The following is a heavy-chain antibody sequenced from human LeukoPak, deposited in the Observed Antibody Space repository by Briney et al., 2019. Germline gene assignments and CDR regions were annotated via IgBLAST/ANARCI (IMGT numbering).Heavy chain of an antibody. D-gene: IGHD3-3*01. CDR3: ARDGLGVVIGEFDY. Sequence: SGGSLRLSCAASGFTFSSYWMSWVRQAPGKGLEWVANIKQDGSEKYYVDSVKGRFTISRDNAKNSLYLRMNSLRAEDTAVYYCARDGLGVVIGEFDYWGQGTLVTVSS. J-gene: IGHJ4*02. CDR2: IKQDGSEK. V-gene: IGHV3-7*01. CDR1: GFTFSSYW.